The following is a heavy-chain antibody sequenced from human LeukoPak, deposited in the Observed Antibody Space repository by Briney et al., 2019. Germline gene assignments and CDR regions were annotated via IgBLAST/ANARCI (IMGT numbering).Heavy chain of an antibody. J-gene: IGHJ5*02. Sequence: PSETLSLTCTVSGYSISSGYYWGWIRQPPGKGLEWIGSIYYSGSTYYNPSLKSRVTISVDTSKNQFSLKLSSVTAADTAVYYCARELERITMIVVVSWFDPWGQGTLVTVSS. V-gene: IGHV4-38-2*02. D-gene: IGHD3-22*01. CDR2: IYYSGST. CDR1: GYSISSGYY. CDR3: ARELERITMIVVVSWFDP.